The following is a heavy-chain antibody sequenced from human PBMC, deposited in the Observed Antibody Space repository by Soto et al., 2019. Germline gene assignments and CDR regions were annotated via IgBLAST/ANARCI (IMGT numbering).Heavy chain of an antibody. Sequence: PGESLKISCKGSGYSFTSYWIGWVRQMPGKGLEWMGIVYPGNSDTRHSPSFQGQVTFSADKSISTAYLQWSSLKASDTAMYYCARLGSGDHDILTGYYLYSMDVWGQGTTVTVSS. CDR1: GYSFTSYW. V-gene: IGHV5-51*01. J-gene: IGHJ6*02. D-gene: IGHD3-9*01. CDR2: VYPGNSDT. CDR3: ARLGSGDHDILTGYYLYSMDV.